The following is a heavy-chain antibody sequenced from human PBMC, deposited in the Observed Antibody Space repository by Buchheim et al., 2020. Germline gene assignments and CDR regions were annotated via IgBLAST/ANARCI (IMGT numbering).Heavy chain of an antibody. J-gene: IGHJ4*02. CDR3: ARDGGSITMVRGAMGY. CDR2: ISSSSSYI. V-gene: IGHV3-21*01. Sequence: EVQLVESGGGLVKPGGSLRLSCAASGFTFSSYSMNWVRQAPGKGLEWVSFISSSSSYIYYADSVKGRFTISRDNAKNSLYLQMNSLRAEDTAVYYCARDGGSITMVRGAMGYWGQGTL. CDR1: GFTFSSYS. D-gene: IGHD3-10*01.